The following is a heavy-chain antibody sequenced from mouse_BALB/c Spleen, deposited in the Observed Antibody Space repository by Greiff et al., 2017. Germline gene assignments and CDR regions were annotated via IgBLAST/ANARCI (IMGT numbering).Heavy chain of an antibody. V-gene: IGHV2-6-7*01. D-gene: IGHD1-1*01. CDR2: IWGDGST. CDR1: GFSLTGYG. J-gene: IGHJ1*01. Sequence: VNVVESGPGLVAPSQSLSITCTVSGFSLTGYGVNWVRQPPGKGLEWLGMIWGDGSTDYNSALKSRLSISKDNSKSQVFLKMNSLQTDDTARYYCARDRVYYGSSYWYFDVWGAGTTVTVSS. CDR3: ARDRVYYGSSYWYFDV.